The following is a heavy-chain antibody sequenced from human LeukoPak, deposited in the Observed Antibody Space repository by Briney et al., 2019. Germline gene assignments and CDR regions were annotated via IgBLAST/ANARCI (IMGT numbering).Heavy chain of an antibody. D-gene: IGHD3-10*01. CDR1: GGSISSSSYY. J-gene: IGHJ4*02. Sequence: PSETLSLTCTVSGGSISSSSYYWSWIRQPAEKGLEWIGRIYISGSTNYNPSLKSRVTISVDTSKNQFSLKLSSVTAADTAVYYCAINLLWFGEERLDYWGQGTLVTVSS. V-gene: IGHV4-61*02. CDR2: IYISGST. CDR3: AINLLWFGEERLDY.